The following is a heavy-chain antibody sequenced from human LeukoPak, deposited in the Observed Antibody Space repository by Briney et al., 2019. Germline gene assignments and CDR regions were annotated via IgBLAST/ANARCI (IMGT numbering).Heavy chain of an antibody. CDR2: IYYSGST. J-gene: IGHJ4*02. V-gene: IGHV4-31*03. CDR1: GGSISSGGYY. D-gene: IGHD2-2*02. Sequence: SETLSLTCTVSGGSISSGGYYWSWIRQHPGKGLEWIGYIYYSGSTYYNPSLKSRVTISVDTSKNQFSLKLSSVTAADTAVYYCARGHRYCSSTSCYRVIDYWGQGTLVTVSS. CDR3: ARGHRYCSSTSCYRVIDY.